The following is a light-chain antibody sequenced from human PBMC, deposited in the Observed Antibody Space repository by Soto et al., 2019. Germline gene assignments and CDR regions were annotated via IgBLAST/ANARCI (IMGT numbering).Light chain of an antibody. CDR1: HSLVHSDGNTY. J-gene: IGKJ5*01. V-gene: IGKV2-24*01. Sequence: DIVMTQAPLSSPVTLGQPASISCRSSHSLVHSDGNTYLNWLHHRPGQPPRLLLYMVSKRFSGVPDRFSGSGAGTDFTLKISRVEPADVGFYYCMQATQFPQVTFGQGTRLEIK. CDR3: MQATQFPQVT. CDR2: MVS.